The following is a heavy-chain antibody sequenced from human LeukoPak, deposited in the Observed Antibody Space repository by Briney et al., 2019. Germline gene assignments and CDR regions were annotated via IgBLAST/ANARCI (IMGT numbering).Heavy chain of an antibody. CDR3: AKAYGSGSYRRLDY. D-gene: IGHD3-10*01. Sequence: GGSLRLSCAASGFTFSSYAMRWVRQAPGKGLEWVSAISGSGGSTYYADSVKGRFTISRDNSKNTLYLQMNGLRAEDTAVYYCAKAYGSGSYRRLDYWGQGTLVTVSS. V-gene: IGHV3-23*01. J-gene: IGHJ4*02. CDR1: GFTFSSYA. CDR2: ISGSGGST.